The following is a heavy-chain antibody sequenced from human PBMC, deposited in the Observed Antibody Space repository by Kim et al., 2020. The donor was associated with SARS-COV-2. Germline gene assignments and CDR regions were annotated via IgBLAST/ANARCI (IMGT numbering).Heavy chain of an antibody. Sequence: GRPAYHPSPKSRVTISVDPSKNHFSLKLSSVTAADTAVYYCARGKFAPNYWGQGTLVTVSS. CDR3: ARGKFAPNY. CDR2: GRP. J-gene: IGHJ4*02. V-gene: IGHV4-61*03.